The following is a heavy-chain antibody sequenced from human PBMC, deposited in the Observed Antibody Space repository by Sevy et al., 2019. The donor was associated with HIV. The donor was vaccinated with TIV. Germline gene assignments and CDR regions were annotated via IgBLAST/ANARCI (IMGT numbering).Heavy chain of an antibody. J-gene: IGHJ4*02. CDR1: GFTVNSNY. D-gene: IGHD5-18*01. CDR3: ARGKSGYSYALNY. V-gene: IGHV3-66*01. CDR2: IHSDDTT. Sequence: GGSLRLSCAASGFTVNSNYMTWVRQAPGKGLEGDSVIHSDDTTYHADSVKDRFTISRDNFKNTLYLHMSSLRAEDTAVYYCARGKSGYSYALNYWGQGTLVTVSS.